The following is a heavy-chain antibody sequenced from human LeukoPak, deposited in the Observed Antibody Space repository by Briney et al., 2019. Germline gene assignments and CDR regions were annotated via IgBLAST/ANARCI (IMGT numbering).Heavy chain of an antibody. D-gene: IGHD4-11*01. CDR3: AKDAQRGFDYSNSLEY. Sequence: PGRSLRLSCAASKFTFSHYGMHWVRQAPGKGLQWVAVIWSDGSNQYYADSVKGRFTISRDNSNNMVYLQMNTLTADDTGVYYCAKDAQRGFDYSNSLEYWGQGALVTVSS. J-gene: IGHJ4*02. CDR1: KFTFSHYG. V-gene: IGHV3-33*06. CDR2: IWSDGSNQ.